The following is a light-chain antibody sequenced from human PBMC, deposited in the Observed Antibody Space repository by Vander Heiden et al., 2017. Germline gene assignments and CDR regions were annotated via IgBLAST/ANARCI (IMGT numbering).Light chain of an antibody. CDR3: QVWDSTTDHHV. J-gene: IGLJ1*01. V-gene: IGLV3-21*02. CDR1: NLGSKS. CDR2: DDS. Sequence: SHVLTQPPSVSVAPGQTAQITCGGKNLGSKSVHWYQQRPGQAPVLVVYDDSDRPSGIPERFSGSNSGNAATLTISRVEAGDEADYYCQVWDSTTDHHVFATGTKVTVL.